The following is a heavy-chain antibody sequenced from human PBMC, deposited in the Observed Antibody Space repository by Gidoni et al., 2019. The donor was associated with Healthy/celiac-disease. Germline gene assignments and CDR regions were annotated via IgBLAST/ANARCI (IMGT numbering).Heavy chain of an antibody. CDR2: IYSGGST. V-gene: IGHV3-53*01. D-gene: IGHD6-13*01. J-gene: IGHJ5*02. CDR1: GFTVSRNY. CDR3: ARDNGSSWYGDWFDP. Sequence: EVQLVESGGGLIQPGGSLRLSCAASGFTVSRNYMSWVRQAPGKGLEWVSVIYSGGSTYYADSVKGRFTISRDNSKNTLYLQMNSLRAEDTAVYYCARDNGSSWYGDWFDPWGQGTLVTVSS.